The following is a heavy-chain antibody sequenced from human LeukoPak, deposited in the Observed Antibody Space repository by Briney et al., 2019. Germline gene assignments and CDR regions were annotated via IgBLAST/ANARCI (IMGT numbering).Heavy chain of an antibody. V-gene: IGHV3-23*01. Sequence: GGSLTLSCAASGFTFSNYAMSWVRQAPGKGLEWVSAISGSGGSTYYADSVKGRFTISRDNSKNTLYLQMNGLRADDTAVYYCAKEGAHDAFDIWGQGTMVPVSS. D-gene: IGHD3-16*01. J-gene: IGHJ3*02. CDR1: GFTFSNYA. CDR3: AKEGAHDAFDI. CDR2: ISGSGGST.